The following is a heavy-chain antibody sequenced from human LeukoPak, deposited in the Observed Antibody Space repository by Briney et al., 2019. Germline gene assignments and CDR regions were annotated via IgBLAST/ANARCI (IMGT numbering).Heavy chain of an antibody. V-gene: IGHV4-34*01. Sequence: SETLSLTCAVYGGSFSGYYWGWIRQPPGKGLEWIGTIHYSGSTYYNPSLKSRVTISADTSKNQFSLKVSSVTAADTAMYSCARHGLHQAFDYWGQGTLVTVSS. CDR3: ARHGLHQAFDY. CDR1: GGSFSGYY. J-gene: IGHJ4*01. CDR2: IHYSGST. D-gene: IGHD5/OR15-5a*01.